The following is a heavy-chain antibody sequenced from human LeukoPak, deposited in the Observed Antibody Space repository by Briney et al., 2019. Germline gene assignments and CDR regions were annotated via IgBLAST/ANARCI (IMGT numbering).Heavy chain of an antibody. D-gene: IGHD4-17*01. J-gene: IGHJ6*02. CDR1: GGSISSYY. CDR3: ARGYGDYALDYYYYGMDV. Sequence: TSETLSLTCTVSGGSISSYYWSWIRQPPGKGLEWIGYLYYSVSTNYNPSLKSRVTISVDTSKNQFSLKLSSVTAADTAVYYCARGYGDYALDYYYYGMDVWGQGTTVTVSS. V-gene: IGHV4-59*01. CDR2: LYYSVST.